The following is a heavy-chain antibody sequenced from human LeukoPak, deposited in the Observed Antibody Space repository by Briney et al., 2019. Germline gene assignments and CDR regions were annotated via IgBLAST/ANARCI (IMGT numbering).Heavy chain of an antibody. V-gene: IGHV3-11*01. J-gene: IGHJ4*02. CDR1: GFAFSDCY. CDR3: ARYARELDY. Sequence: PGGSLRLSCAASGFAFSDCYMTWIRQAPGKGQEYVSYIGGSGGDITYADSVRGRFTVSRDNAKNSLYLQMNSLRVEDTAVYYCARYARELDYWGQGSLVTVSS. CDR2: IGGSGGDI. D-gene: IGHD2-2*01.